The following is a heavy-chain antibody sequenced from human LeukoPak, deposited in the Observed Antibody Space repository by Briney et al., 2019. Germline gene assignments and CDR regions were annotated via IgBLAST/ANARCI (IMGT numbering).Heavy chain of an antibody. CDR2: IYHSGST. CDR1: GGSISSYY. J-gene: IGHJ4*02. V-gene: IGHV4-38-2*02. CDR3: ARARIVGATMGFDY. D-gene: IGHD1-26*01. Sequence: SETLSLTCSVSGGSISSYYWGWIRQPPGKGLEWIGSIYHSGSTYYNPSLKSRVTISVDTSKNQFSLKLSSVTAADTAVYYCARARIVGATMGFDYWGQGTLVTVSS.